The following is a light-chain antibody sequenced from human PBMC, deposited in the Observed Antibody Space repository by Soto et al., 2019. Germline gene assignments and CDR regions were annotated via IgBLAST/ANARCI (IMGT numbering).Light chain of an antibody. CDR2: LTS. CDR1: QSVFYNANNKNY. Sequence: DIVMTQSPDSLAVSLGERATINCRSSQSVFYNANNKNYLAWYQQKPGQPPKLLIYLTSTRESGVPDRFRGSGSGTDFTLTISSLQAEDVAVYYCQQYYSTPRTFGQGTKVEIK. CDR3: QQYYSTPRT. J-gene: IGKJ1*01. V-gene: IGKV4-1*01.